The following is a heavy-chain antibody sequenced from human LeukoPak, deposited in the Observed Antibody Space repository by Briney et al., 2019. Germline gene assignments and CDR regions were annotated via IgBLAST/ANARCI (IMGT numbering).Heavy chain of an antibody. CDR1: GFTFSTYS. CDR2: ISSSSSYI. D-gene: IGHD6-19*01. V-gene: IGHV3-21*01. CDR3: ARDGSVADPDY. Sequence: PGGSLRLSCAASGFTFSTYSMNWVRQAPGKGLEWVSFISSSSSYIYYADSVKGRFTISRENAKNSLYLQMNSLRAEDTAVYYCARDGSVADPDYWGQGTLVTVSS. J-gene: IGHJ4*02.